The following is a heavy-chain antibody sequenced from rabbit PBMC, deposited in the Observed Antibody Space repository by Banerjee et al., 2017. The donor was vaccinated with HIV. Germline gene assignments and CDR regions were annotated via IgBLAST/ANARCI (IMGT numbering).Heavy chain of an antibody. CDR3: ARDLAGYGSDYGL. CDR1: GFDFSSGYY. Sequence: QSLEESGGDLVKPGASLTLTCKASGFDFSSGYYMCWVRQAPGKGLEWIGCIYTDSSNTWYASWAKGRFTISKTSSTTVTLQMTSLTVADTATYFCARDLAGYGSDYGLWGPGTLVTVS. CDR2: IYTDSSNT. D-gene: IGHD6-1*01. J-gene: IGHJ6*01. V-gene: IGHV1S40*01.